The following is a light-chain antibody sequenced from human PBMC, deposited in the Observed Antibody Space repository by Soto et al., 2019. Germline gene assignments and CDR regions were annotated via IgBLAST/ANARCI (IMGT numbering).Light chain of an antibody. V-gene: IGKV1-5*03. CDR1: QTISSW. J-gene: IGKJ4*01. CDR3: QQYDNLPL. Sequence: DIQMTQSPSTLSGSVGDRVTITCRASQTISSWLAWYQQKPGKAPKLLIYKASTLKSGVPSRFSGSGSGTEFTLTISSLQPDDFATYYCQQYDNLPLFGGGTKVDIK. CDR2: KAS.